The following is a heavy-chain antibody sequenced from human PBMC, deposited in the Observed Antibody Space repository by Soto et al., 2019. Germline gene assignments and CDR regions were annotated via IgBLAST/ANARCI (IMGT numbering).Heavy chain of an antibody. CDR2: MNPNSGNT. J-gene: IGHJ5*02. D-gene: IGHD1-26*01. Sequence: ASVKVSCKASGYTFTSCDINWVRQATGQGLEWMGWMNPNSGNTGYAQKFQSRVTMTRNTSISTAYMELSGLRSEDTAVYYCARVRARGYNWFDPWGQGTLVTVSS. V-gene: IGHV1-8*01. CDR3: ARVRARGYNWFDP. CDR1: GYTFTSCD.